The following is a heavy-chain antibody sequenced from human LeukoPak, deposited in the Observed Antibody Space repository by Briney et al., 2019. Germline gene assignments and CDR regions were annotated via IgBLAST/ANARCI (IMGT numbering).Heavy chain of an antibody. D-gene: IGHD6-13*01. CDR1: GYTFTSYG. Sequence: ASVKVSCKASGYTFTSYGISWVRQAPGQRLEWMGWINAGNGNTKYSQKFQGRVTITRDTSASTAYMELSSLRSEDTAVYYCARDQSSSWYYFDYWGQGTLVTVSS. CDR2: INAGNGNT. V-gene: IGHV1-3*01. CDR3: ARDQSSSWYYFDY. J-gene: IGHJ4*02.